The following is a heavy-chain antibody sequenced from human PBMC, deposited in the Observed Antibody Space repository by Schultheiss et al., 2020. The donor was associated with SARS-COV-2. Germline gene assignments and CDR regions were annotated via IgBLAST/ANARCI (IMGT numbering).Heavy chain of an antibody. CDR1: GFTFSSYG. J-gene: IGHJ4*02. CDR3: ARDQGTLGLRYFDWLSY. D-gene: IGHD3-9*01. Sequence: GESLKISCAASGFTFSSYGMHWVRQAPGKGLEWVAVISYDGSNKYYADSVKGRFTISRDNSKNTLYLQMNSLRAEDTAVYYCARDQGTLGLRYFDWLSYWGQGTLVTVSS. V-gene: IGHV3-30*03. CDR2: ISYDGSNK.